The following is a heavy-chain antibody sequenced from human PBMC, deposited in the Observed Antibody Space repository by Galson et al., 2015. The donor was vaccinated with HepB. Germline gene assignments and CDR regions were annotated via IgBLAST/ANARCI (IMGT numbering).Heavy chain of an antibody. D-gene: IGHD3-10*01. V-gene: IGHV1-18*01. CDR1: GYTFTSYG. Sequence: SVKVSCKASGYTFTSYGISWVRQAPGQGLEWMGWINAYNGNTNYAQKLQGRVTMTTDTSTSTAYMELRSLRSDDTAVYYCARETGFGDGSYYYYYGMDVWGQGTTVTVSS. CDR3: ARETGFGDGSYYYYYGMDV. CDR2: INAYNGNT. J-gene: IGHJ6*02.